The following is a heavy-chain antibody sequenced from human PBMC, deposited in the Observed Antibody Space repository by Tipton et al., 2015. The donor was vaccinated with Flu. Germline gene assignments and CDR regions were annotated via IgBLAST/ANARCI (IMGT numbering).Heavy chain of an antibody. Sequence: GSLRLSCAASGFTFRNAWMTWVRQAPGKGLEWVGRVKSRKDGGTTDYAAAVTDRFTISRDDSKDTVTLQMNSLKIEDTAVYYCTAGYGTSDCDFWGQGTLVTASS. D-gene: IGHD5-12*01. CDR3: TAGYGTSDCDF. CDR1: GFTFRNAW. CDR2: VKSRKDGGTT. V-gene: IGHV3-15*05. J-gene: IGHJ4*02.